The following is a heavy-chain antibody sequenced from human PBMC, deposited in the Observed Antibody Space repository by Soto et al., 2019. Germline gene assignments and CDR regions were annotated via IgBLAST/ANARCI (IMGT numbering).Heavy chain of an antibody. Sequence: EVQLGESGGGLVQPGGYLRLSCAASGFSVSNLYMTWVRQAPGKGLEWVSVISSGGSTYYADSVKGRFTISRDNSMNTLYLEMKSLRAGDTAVYYCARDTVGGAYDLCHGGQGTLVTVSS. CDR1: GFSVSNLY. D-gene: IGHD3-3*01. V-gene: IGHV3-66*01. J-gene: IGHJ4*02. CDR2: ISSGGST. CDR3: ARDTVGGAYDLCH.